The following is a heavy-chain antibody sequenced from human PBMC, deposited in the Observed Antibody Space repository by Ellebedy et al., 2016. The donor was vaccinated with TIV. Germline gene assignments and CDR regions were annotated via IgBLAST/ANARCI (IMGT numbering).Heavy chain of an antibody. CDR1: GGSFSGYY. D-gene: IGHD3-10*01. Sequence: SETLSLXCGVYGGSFSGYYWSWIRQPPGKGLEWIGEINESGSTNYIPSLKSRVSISVDTSKNQFSLNLSSVTAADTAVYYCARRATLVRGVVITFDYYYYGMDVWGQGTTVTVSS. V-gene: IGHV4-34*01. J-gene: IGHJ6*02. CDR3: ARRATLVRGVVITFDYYYYGMDV. CDR2: INESGST.